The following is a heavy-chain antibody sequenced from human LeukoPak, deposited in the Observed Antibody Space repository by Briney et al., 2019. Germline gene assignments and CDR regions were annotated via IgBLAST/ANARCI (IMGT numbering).Heavy chain of an antibody. Sequence: SETLSLTCTVSGGSISSSSSYWSWNRQPPGKGLEWIGYIYNSGSTKYNPSLKSRVTISVDTSKNLFSLKLTSVTAADTAVYYCATCRDEFGDYGFTSWGQGTLVTVSS. V-gene: IGHV4-61*01. CDR2: IYNSGST. CDR1: GGSISSSSSY. CDR3: ATCRDEFGDYGFTS. J-gene: IGHJ5*02. D-gene: IGHD4-17*01.